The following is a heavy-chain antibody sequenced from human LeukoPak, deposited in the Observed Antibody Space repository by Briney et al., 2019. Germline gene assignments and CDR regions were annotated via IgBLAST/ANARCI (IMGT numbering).Heavy chain of an antibody. CDR3: ARDEDGYYYFDY. CDR2: ISSSSSYI. J-gene: IGHJ4*02. Sequence: GGSLRLSCAASGFTFSSYSMNWVRQAPGKGLEWVSSISSSSSYIYYADSVKGRFTISRDNAKNSLYLQMNSLRAEDTAVYYCARDEDGYYYFDYWGQGTLVTVSP. V-gene: IGHV3-21*01. D-gene: IGHD3-22*01. CDR1: GFTFSSYS.